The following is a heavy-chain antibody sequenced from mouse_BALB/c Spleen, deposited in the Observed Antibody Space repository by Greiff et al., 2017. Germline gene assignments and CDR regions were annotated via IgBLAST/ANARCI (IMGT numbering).Heavy chain of an antibody. Sequence: EVKLMESGGGLVKPGGSLKLSCAASGFAFRGNDMSWVRQTPEKRLEWVAYISSGGGSTYYPDTVKGRFTISGDNAKNTLYLQMSSLKSEDTAMYYCARDYFDYWGQGTTLTVSS. CDR1: GFAFRGND. CDR2: ISSGGGST. CDR3: ARDYFDY. J-gene: IGHJ2*01. V-gene: IGHV5-12-1*01.